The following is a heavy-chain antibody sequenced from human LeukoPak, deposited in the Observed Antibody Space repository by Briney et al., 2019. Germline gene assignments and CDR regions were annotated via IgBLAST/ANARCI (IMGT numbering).Heavy chain of an antibody. J-gene: IGHJ3*02. CDR3: ARHYYESSGYDALDM. Sequence: SSETLSLTCTVSGGSISSFYWSWFRQPPGKGLEWIGYIYYSGSTNYNPSLKSRVTISVDTSKNQFSLKLSSVTAADTAVYYCARHYYESSGYDALDMWGQGTMVTVSS. CDR2: IYYSGST. CDR1: GGSISSFY. V-gene: IGHV4-59*08. D-gene: IGHD3-22*01.